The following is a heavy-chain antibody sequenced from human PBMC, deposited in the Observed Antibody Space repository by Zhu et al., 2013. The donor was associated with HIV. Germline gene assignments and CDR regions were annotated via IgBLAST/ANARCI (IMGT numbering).Heavy chain of an antibody. Sequence: QVQLVQSGAEVKKPGASVKVSCKASGYTFTSYAMHWVRQAPGQRLEWMGWINAGNGNTKYSQKFQGRVTITADESTSTAYMELSSLRSEDTAVYYCARSPYYYDSSGYYYYFDYWGQGTLVTVSS. CDR2: INAGNGNT. D-gene: IGHD3-22*01. CDR3: ARSPYYYDSSGYYYYFDY. V-gene: IGHV1-3*01. J-gene: IGHJ4*02. CDR1: GYTFTSYA.